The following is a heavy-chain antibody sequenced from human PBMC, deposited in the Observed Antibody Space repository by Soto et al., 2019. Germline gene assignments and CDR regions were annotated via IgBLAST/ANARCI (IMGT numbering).Heavy chain of an antibody. CDR1: GYTFINYF. D-gene: IGHD1-7*01. CDR3: ARPLIGNTVDL. J-gene: IGHJ3*01. Sequence: QAQLLQSGAEMKKPGASVKVSCKASGYTFINYFIHWVRQAPGQGLEWIGRVHPSRGTADYAQKVKGRVTLTTDMSTRTVYMDLSNLRSEDTAVYYCARPLIGNTVDLWGQGTTVIVSS. CDR2: VHPSRGTA. V-gene: IGHV1-46*01.